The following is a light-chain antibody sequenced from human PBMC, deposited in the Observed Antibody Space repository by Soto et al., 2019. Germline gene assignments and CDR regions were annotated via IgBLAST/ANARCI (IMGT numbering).Light chain of an antibody. J-gene: IGLJ2*01. Sequence: QSALTQPASVSGSPGQSITISCTGTSSDVGGYNYVSWYQQHPGKAPKLMIYDVSNRPSGVSYRFSGSKSVNTASLTISGLQAEDDADYYCSSYTSSSTLVVFGGGTKVTVL. CDR2: DVS. CDR1: SSDVGGYNY. CDR3: SSYTSSSTLVV. V-gene: IGLV2-14*01.